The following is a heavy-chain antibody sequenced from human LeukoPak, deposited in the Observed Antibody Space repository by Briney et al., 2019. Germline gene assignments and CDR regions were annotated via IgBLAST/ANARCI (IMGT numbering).Heavy chain of an antibody. V-gene: IGHV3-21*01. CDR1: GFTFSSYS. CDR2: ISSSSSYI. J-gene: IGHJ4*02. D-gene: IGHD4-23*01. CDR3: ARVGGRPYSGNSNGGFDY. Sequence: GGSLRLSCAASGFTFSSYSMNWVRQAPGKGLEWVSSISSSSSYIYYADSVKGRFTISRDNAKNSLYLQMNSLRAEDTAVYYCARVGGRPYSGNSNGGFDYWGQGTLVTVSS.